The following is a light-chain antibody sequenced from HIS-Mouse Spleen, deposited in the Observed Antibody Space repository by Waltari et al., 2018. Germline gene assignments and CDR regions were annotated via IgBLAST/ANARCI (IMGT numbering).Light chain of an antibody. CDR1: ALPKKY. CDR2: EDS. V-gene: IGLV3-10*01. Sequence: SYELTQPPSVSVSPGQTARITCSGDALPKKYAYWYQQKSGQAPVLVIDEDSKRPSGIPEGVSGARSGTMATLNISGAQVEDEADYYWYSTDSSGNHRVFGGGTKLTVL. CDR3: YSTDSSGNHRV. J-gene: IGLJ2*01.